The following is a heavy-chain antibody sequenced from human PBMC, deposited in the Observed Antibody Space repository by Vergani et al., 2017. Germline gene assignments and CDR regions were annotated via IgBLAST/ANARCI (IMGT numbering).Heavy chain of an antibody. V-gene: IGHV3-73*02. D-gene: IGHD2-2*01. CDR1: GFTFSGSA. J-gene: IGHJ6*03. Sequence: EVQLVESGGGLVQPGGSLKLSCAASGFTFSGSAMHWVRQASGKGLEWGGRIRSKANSYATAYAESGKGRFTISRDDSKNTAYLKMNSLKTEDTAVNSCTRVVPAARRHYYYMDVWGKGTTVTVSS. CDR2: IRSKANSYAT. CDR3: TRVVPAARRHYYYMDV.